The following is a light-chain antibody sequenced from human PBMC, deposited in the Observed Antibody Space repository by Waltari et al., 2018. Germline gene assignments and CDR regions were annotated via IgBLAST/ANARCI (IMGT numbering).Light chain of an antibody. J-gene: IGLJ3*02. CDR1: SSDVGGYNY. V-gene: IGLV2-14*01. CDR3: TSPTSSRTWV. Sequence: ALTQPASVSGSPGQSITISCTGTSSDVGGYNYVSWYLHLPGTAPKVMIYEVNNWPSGVSNRFSGSKSGNTASLTISGLQAEDEADYYCTSPTSSRTWVFGGGTKLTVL. CDR2: EVN.